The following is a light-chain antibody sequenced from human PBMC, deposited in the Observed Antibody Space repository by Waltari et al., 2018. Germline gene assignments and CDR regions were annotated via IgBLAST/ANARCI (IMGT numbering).Light chain of an antibody. J-gene: IGKJ2*01. CDR2: AAS. CDR3: QQSYSTPYT. V-gene: IGKV1-39*01. CDR1: QRISSY. Sequence: DIQMTQSPSSLSASVGDRVSITCRASQRISSYVNWYQQKSGKAPKLLISAASSLQSGVPLRFSGSGSGTDFTLTIRSLQPEDFATYYCQQSYSTPYTFGQGTKLEIK.